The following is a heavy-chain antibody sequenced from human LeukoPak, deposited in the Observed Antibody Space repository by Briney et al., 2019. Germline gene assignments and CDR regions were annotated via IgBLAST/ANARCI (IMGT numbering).Heavy chain of an antibody. CDR1: GFTFSSYS. CDR3: ARDRSTSGGYSGIVDY. D-gene: IGHD5-12*01. Sequence: NSGGSLRLSCAASGFTFSSYSMNWVRQAPGKGLEWVSSISSSSSYIYYADSVKGRFTISRDNAKNSLYLQMNSLRAEDTAVYYCARDRSTSGGYSGIVDYWGQGTLVTVSS. CDR2: ISSSSSYI. J-gene: IGHJ4*02. V-gene: IGHV3-21*01.